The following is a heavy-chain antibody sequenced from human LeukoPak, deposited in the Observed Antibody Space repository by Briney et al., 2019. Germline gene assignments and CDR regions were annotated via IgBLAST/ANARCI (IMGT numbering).Heavy chain of an antibody. D-gene: IGHD6-6*01. CDR3: ARASIAARPGYYYYMDV. V-gene: IGHV1-69*05. CDR2: IIPIFGTA. Sequence: SVKVSCKASGGTFSSSAISWVRQAPGQGLEWMGGIIPIFGTANYAQKFQGRVTITTDESTSTAYMELSSLRSEDTAVYYCARASIAARPGYYYYMDVWGKGTTVTVSS. CDR1: GGTFSSSA. J-gene: IGHJ6*03.